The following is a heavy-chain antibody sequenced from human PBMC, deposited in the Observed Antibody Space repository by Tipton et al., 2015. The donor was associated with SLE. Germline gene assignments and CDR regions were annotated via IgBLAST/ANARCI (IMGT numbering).Heavy chain of an antibody. CDR1: GGSISSGDYY. V-gene: IGHV4-30-4*01. D-gene: IGHD2-15*01. J-gene: IGHJ3*02. CDR3: ARGPTPLDFAGYAYDI. CDR2: IYYSGST. Sequence: TLSLTCTVSGGSISSGDYYWSWIRQPPGKGLEWIGYIYYSGSTYYNPSLKSRVTISVDTSKNQFSLKLSSVTAADTAVYYCARGPTPLDFAGYAYDIWGQGTMVTVSS.